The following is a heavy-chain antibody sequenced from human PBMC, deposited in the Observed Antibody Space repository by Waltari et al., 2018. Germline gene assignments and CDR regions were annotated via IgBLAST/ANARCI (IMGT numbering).Heavy chain of an antibody. CDR1: GFTFSRYA. J-gene: IGHJ5*02. CDR2: SSGSGWRT. V-gene: IGHV3-23*04. D-gene: IGHD3-22*01. Sequence: EVQLVESGGGLVQPGGSLRLSCAASGFTFSRYAMSWVRQAPGKGLGWFAGSSGSGWRTYCADAVKGRITIPRDNSKDPLYLRMNSLGAEDTAVYYCAKAADSAGRNWFDPWGQGTLITVSA. CDR3: AKAADSAGRNWFDP.